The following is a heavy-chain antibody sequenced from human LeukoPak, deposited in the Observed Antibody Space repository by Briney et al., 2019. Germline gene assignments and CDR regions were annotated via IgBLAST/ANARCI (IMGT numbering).Heavy chain of an antibody. D-gene: IGHD5-18*01. CDR2: INRDGSRT. J-gene: IGHJ4*02. CDR3: ARGGSDTAMAHDY. V-gene: IGHV3-74*01. Sequence: GGSLRLSCAASGFTYSNHWMHWVRQAPGKGLRWVSRINRDGSRTDYADSVKGRFTISRDDAKNTLYLQVNSLRAEDTAVYFCARGGSDTAMAHDYWGQGTLVTVSS. CDR1: GFTYSNHW.